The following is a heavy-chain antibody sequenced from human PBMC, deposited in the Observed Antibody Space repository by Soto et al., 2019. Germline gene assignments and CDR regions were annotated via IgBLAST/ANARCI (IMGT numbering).Heavy chain of an antibody. V-gene: IGHV1-69*06. Sequence: SVKVSCKASGGTFSSYAISWVRQAPGQGLEWMGGIIPIFGTANYAQKFQGRVTITADKSTSTAYMELSSLRSEDTAVYYCAREGCTNGVCYFDYWGQGTLVTVSS. D-gene: IGHD2-8*01. CDR2: IIPIFGTA. J-gene: IGHJ4*02. CDR3: AREGCTNGVCYFDY. CDR1: GGTFSSYA.